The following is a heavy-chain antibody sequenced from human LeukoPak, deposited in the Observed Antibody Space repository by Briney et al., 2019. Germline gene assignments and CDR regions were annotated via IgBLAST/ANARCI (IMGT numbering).Heavy chain of an antibody. CDR1: GGSITSSNYF. Sequence: SETLSLTCTVSGGSITSSNYFWGWIRQSPGKGLEWIGSIYCSGSTYYNPSLKSRVTISVETSKIQFSLKLSYVTAADSAVYYCARDSCSSTSCRRKFDNWGQGTLVTVSS. CDR3: ARDSCSSTSCRRKFDN. CDR2: IYCSGST. V-gene: IGHV4-39*07. D-gene: IGHD2-2*01. J-gene: IGHJ4*02.